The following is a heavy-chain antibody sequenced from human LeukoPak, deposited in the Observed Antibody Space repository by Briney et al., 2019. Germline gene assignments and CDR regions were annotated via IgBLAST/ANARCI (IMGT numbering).Heavy chain of an antibody. CDR1: GFKFDDYG. CDR2: INWNGDSR. CDR3: ARDKGTSYLSSFDY. Sequence: TGGSLRLSCTASGFKFDDYGMTWVRQAPGKGLEWVSDINWNGDSRGYAHSVRGRFTIYRDNSKNSPYLQMNSLRAADTAVYYCARDKGTSYLSSFDYWGQGTLVTVSS. D-gene: IGHD6-6*01. J-gene: IGHJ4*02. V-gene: IGHV3-20*04.